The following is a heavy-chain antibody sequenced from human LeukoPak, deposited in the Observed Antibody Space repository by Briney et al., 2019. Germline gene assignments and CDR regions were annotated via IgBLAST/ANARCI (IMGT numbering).Heavy chain of an antibody. V-gene: IGHV3-7*01. Sequence: GGSLRLSCAASGFTFSSYWMSWARQAPGKGLEWVANIKQDGSEKYYVDSVKGRFTISRDNAKNSLYLQMNSLRAEDTAVYYCAREYYDFWSGYYTFWFDPWGQGTLVTVSS. CDR1: GFTFSSYW. CDR2: IKQDGSEK. J-gene: IGHJ5*02. D-gene: IGHD3-3*01. CDR3: AREYYDFWSGYYTFWFDP.